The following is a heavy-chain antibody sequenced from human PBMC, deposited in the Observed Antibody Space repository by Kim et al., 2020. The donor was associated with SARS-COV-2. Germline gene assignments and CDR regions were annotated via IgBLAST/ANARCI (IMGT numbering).Heavy chain of an antibody. V-gene: IGHV3-21*01. D-gene: IGHD2-2*01. CDR2: ISSSSSYI. CDR1: GFTFSSYS. Sequence: GGSLRLSCAASGFTFSSYSMNWVRQAPGKGLEWVSSISSSSSYIYYADSVKGRFTISRDNAKNSLYLQMNSLRAEDTAVYYCARGDIVVVPASTYYYYYGMDVWGQGTTVTVSS. J-gene: IGHJ6*02. CDR3: ARGDIVVVPASTYYYYYGMDV.